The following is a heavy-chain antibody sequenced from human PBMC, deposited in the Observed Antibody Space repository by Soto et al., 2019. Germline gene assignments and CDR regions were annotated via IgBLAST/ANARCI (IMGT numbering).Heavy chain of an antibody. CDR1: GYSFTSYW. CDR3: ERACDDTAMVHTFDY. V-gene: IGHV5-51*01. CDR2: IYPGDSDT. Sequence: GESLKISCKGSGYSFTSYWIGWVRQMPGKGLEWMGIIYPGDSDTRYSPSFQGQVTISADKSISTAYLQWSSLKASDTAMYYCERACDDTAMVHTFDYSGQGPLVTVSS. D-gene: IGHD5-18*01. J-gene: IGHJ4*02.